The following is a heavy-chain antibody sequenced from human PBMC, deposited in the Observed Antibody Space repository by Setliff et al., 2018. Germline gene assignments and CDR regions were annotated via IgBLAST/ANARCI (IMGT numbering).Heavy chain of an antibody. V-gene: IGHV1-18*01. CDR3: ARHTHQWNLLYFDS. Sequence: ASVKVSCQASGYTSINYGISWVRQAPGQGLEWMGWISGSTDNTNYAQKFRGRVTLNKDTTTNTKYMELRSLRSNDTVMYYCARHTHQWNLLYFDSWGQGTLVTVSS. J-gene: IGHJ4*02. CDR1: GYTSINYG. D-gene: IGHD1-26*01. CDR2: ISGSTDNT.